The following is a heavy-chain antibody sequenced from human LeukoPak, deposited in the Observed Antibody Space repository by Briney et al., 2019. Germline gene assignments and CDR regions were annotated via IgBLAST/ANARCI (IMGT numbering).Heavy chain of an antibody. J-gene: IGHJ4*02. CDR3: ALDLGSTPNDY. D-gene: IGHD1-26*01. V-gene: IGHV1-46*01. CDR1: GYTFTSYY. CDR2: INPNGGST. Sequence: HWASVKVSCKASGYTFTSYYMYRVRQAPGQGLEWMGTINPNGGSTNYAQKFQGRVTMTRDMPKSTVYMELSNLRSEDTAVYYCALDLGSTPNDYWGQGTLVTVSS.